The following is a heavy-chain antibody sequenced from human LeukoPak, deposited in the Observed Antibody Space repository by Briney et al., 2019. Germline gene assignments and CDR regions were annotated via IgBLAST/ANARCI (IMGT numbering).Heavy chain of an antibody. CDR2: INPNSGGT. D-gene: IGHD6-13*01. V-gene: IGHV1-2*06. CDR3: ASTIAAAGTTLRFDP. J-gene: IGHJ5*02. CDR1: GYTFTGYY. Sequence: GASVKVSCKASGYTFTGYYMHWVRQAPGQGLEWMGRINPNSGGTNYARKFQGRVTMTRDTSISTAYMELSRLRSDDTAVYYCASTIAAAGTTLRFDPWGQGTLVTVSS.